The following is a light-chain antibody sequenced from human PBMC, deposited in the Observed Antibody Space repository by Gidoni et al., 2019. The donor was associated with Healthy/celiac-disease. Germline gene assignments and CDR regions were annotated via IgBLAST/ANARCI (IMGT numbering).Light chain of an antibody. CDR3: QQYGSSPGT. CDR2: GAS. J-gene: IGKJ1*01. CDR1: QSVISSY. V-gene: IGKV3-20*01. Sequence: EMVLTKSPGTLSLSPGETATLSCKAGQSVISSYLAWYQQKPGQAPRLLIYGASSRATGIPYRFSGGGSGTDFTLTISSLQPEDFAVYYCQQYGSSPGTFGQGTKVEIK.